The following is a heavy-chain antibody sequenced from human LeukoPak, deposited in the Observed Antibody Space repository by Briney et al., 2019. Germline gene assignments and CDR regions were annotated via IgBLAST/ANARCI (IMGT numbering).Heavy chain of an antibody. CDR2: MNPNSGNT. CDR1: GYTFTSYD. J-gene: IGHJ6*03. Sequence: ASVKVSCKASGYTFTSYDINWLRQATGQGLEWMGWMNPNSGNTGYAQKFQGRVTITRNTSISTAYMELSSLRSEDTAVYYCARGHRGRAGDYMDVWGKGTTVTVSS. CDR3: ARGHRGRAGDYMDV. D-gene: IGHD3-10*01. V-gene: IGHV1-8*03.